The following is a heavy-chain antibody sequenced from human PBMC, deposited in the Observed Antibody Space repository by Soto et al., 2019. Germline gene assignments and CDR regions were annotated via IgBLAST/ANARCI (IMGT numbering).Heavy chain of an antibody. V-gene: IGHV1-3*01. J-gene: IGHJ4*02. CDR3: ARAIFALLIIGVSDF. CDR2: INAENGNT. D-gene: IGHD3-9*01. Sequence: GXTVKGSCKAFGYSFTTYAMQWVRQAPGQRLEWMGWINAENGNTKYSQKFQGRVTITRDTSASTAYMELSSLRSEDTAVYYCARAIFALLIIGVSDFCGQRTLVTVSS. CDR1: GYSFTTYA.